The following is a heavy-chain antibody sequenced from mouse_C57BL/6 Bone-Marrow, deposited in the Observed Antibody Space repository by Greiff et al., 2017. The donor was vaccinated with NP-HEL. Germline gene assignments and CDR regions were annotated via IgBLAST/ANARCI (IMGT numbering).Heavy chain of an antibody. CDR3: ARRYRGLYYYAMDY. D-gene: IGHD2-12*01. V-gene: IGHV5-17*01. CDR2: ISSGSSTI. Sequence: EVKLMESGGGLVKPGGSLKLSCAASGFTFSDYGMHWVRQAPEKGLEWVAYISSGSSTIYYADTVKGRFTIPRDNAKNTLFLQMTILRSEYTAMYYCARRYRGLYYYAMDYWGQGTSVTVSS. J-gene: IGHJ4*01. CDR1: GFTFSDYG.